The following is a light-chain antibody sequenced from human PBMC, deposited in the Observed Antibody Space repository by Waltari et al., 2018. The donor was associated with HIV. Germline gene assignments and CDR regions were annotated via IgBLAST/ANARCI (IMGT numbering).Light chain of an antibody. V-gene: IGLV1-40*01. J-gene: IGLJ3*02. Sequence: QSVLTQPPSVSGAPGPRVTIPSPGRSSNRGAGYDVHWYQQIPGTAPKLLIDGNSHRPSGVPDRFSGSKSGTSASLAITGLQAEDEADYYCQSYDSSLSVWVFGGGTKLTVL. CDR1: SSNRGAGYD. CDR2: GNS. CDR3: QSYDSSLSVWV.